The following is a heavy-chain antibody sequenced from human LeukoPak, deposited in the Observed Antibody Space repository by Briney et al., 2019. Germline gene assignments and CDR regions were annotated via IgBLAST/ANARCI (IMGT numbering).Heavy chain of an antibody. CDR1: GGTFSSYA. V-gene: IGHV1-69*05. CDR3: ARDLDFWSGSQGLHGY. D-gene: IGHD3-3*01. Sequence: SVKVSCKASGGTFSSYAISWVRRAPGQGLEWMGGIIPIFGTANYAQKFQGRVTITTDESTSTAYMELSSLRSEDTAVYYCARDLDFWSGSQGLHGYWGQGTLVTVSS. J-gene: IGHJ4*02. CDR2: IIPIFGTA.